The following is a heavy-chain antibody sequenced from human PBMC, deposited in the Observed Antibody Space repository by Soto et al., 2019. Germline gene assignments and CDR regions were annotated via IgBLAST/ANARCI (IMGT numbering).Heavy chain of an antibody. D-gene: IGHD2-15*01. V-gene: IGHV5-51*01. Sequence: PGESLTISCTCFGYSFTRYWIAWVRQMPGKGLEWMGIIYPGDSDTRYSPSFQGQVTISADKSITTVYLQWSSLKASDTAMYYCARGYCSTTICDPWFDPWGQGTLVTVSS. CDR1: GYSFTRYW. J-gene: IGHJ5*02. CDR2: IYPGDSDT. CDR3: ARGYCSTTICDPWFDP.